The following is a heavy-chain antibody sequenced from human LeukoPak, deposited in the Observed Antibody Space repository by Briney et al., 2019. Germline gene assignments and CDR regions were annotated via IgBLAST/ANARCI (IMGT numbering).Heavy chain of an antibody. CDR2: IHYDGINK. J-gene: IGHJ4*02. Sequence: GGSLRLSCAASGYIFTNYAMSWVRQAPGKGLEWVAFIHYDGINKYYADSVKGRFTISRDNSKNTLYLQMSSLRTEDTAVYYCAKGYSSAWYDFDCWGQGTLVTVSS. CDR1: GYIFTNYA. V-gene: IGHV3-30*02. D-gene: IGHD6-19*01. CDR3: AKGYSSAWYDFDC.